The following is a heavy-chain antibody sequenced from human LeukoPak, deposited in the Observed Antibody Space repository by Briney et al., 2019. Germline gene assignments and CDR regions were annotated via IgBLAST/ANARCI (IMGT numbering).Heavy chain of an antibody. Sequence: SVTLSFKSSGAAFSSYANSWVRHAPGQGLEWMWGIIPIFGTANYAQKFQGRVTITTDESTSTAYMELSSLRSEDTAVYYCARDRGGSYTHDAFDIWGQGTMVTVSS. CDR1: GAAFSSYA. CDR3: ARDRGGSYTHDAFDI. CDR2: IIPIFGTA. D-gene: IGHD1-26*01. J-gene: IGHJ3*02. V-gene: IGHV1-69*05.